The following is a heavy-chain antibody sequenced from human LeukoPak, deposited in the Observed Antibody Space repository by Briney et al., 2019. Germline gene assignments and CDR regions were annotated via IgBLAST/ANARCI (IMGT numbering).Heavy chain of an antibody. V-gene: IGHV4-34*01. CDR2: INHSGST. D-gene: IGHD3-16*01. CDR1: GGSFSGYS. Sequence: PSETLSLTCAVYGGSFSGYSWSWIRQPPGKGLEWIGEINHSGSTNYNPSLKSRVTISVDTSKKQFSLKLSSVTAAGTAVYYCARGRLLMWFDPWGQGTLVTVSS. J-gene: IGHJ5*02. CDR3: ARGRLLMWFDP.